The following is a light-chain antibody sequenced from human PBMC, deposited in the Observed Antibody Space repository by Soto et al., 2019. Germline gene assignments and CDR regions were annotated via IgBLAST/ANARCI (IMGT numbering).Light chain of an antibody. CDR2: DVS. Sequence: QSVVTQPACVSGSPGQSITVSCTGSSSDVGTYNSVSWYQQHPGKAPKLIIYDVSNRPSGVSNRFSGSKSGNTASLTISGLQTEDEADYYCGSYTSSSSWVFGGGTKVTAL. CDR1: SSDVGTYNS. CDR3: GSYTSSSSWV. J-gene: IGLJ3*02. V-gene: IGLV2-14*03.